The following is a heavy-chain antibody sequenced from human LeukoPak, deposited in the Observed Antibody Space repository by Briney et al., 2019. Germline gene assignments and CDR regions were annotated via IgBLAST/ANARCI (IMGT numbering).Heavy chain of an antibody. CDR3: ASRGEMTTVTGGWFDP. Sequence: ASVKVSCKASGYTFTSYGISWVRQAPGQGLEWMGWISAYNGNTNYAQKLQGRVTMTTDTSTSTAYMELRSLRSDDTAVYYCASRGEMTTVTGGWFDPWGQGTLVTVSS. V-gene: IGHV1-18*01. CDR2: ISAYNGNT. J-gene: IGHJ5*02. D-gene: IGHD4-11*01. CDR1: GYTFTSYG.